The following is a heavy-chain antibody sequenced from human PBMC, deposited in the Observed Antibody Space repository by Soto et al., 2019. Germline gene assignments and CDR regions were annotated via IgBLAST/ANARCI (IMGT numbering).Heavy chain of an antibody. D-gene: IGHD2-2*01. J-gene: IGHJ5*02. V-gene: IGHV1-18*01. CDR2: ISAYTDDP. Sequence: ASVKVSCKTSGNTFTNFGVTWVRQAPGQGLEWMGWISAYTDDPNYAQKFQGRVTMTIDTSTSTAYLDLRSLTSDDTAVYYCARVIPGAEAWFDPWGQGTLVTVSS. CDR1: GNTFTNFG. CDR3: ARVIPGAEAWFDP.